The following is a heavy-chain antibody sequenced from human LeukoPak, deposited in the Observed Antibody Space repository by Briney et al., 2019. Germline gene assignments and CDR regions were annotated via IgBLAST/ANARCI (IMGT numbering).Heavy chain of an antibody. CDR3: ARDPSVVVVAASYGMDV. CDR1: GFTFSSYS. V-gene: IGHV3-21*01. J-gene: IGHJ6*02. CDR2: ISSSSSYI. Sequence: GGSLRLSCAASGFTFSSYSMNWVRQAPGKGLERVSSISSSSSYIYYADSVKGRFTISRDNAKNSLYLQMNSLRAEDTAVYYCARDPSVVVVAASYGMDVWGQGTTVTVSS. D-gene: IGHD2-15*01.